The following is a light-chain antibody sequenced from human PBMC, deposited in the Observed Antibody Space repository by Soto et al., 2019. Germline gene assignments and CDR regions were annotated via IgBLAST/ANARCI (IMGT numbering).Light chain of an antibody. J-gene: IGKJ2*01. CDR3: QQQGRVYT. Sequence: DIQMTQSPSTLSASVGDRVTITCRASQSISSWLAWYQQKPGKAPKLLIYKASSLESGVPSRFSGSGSGTEFTLTISSLQPDDFATYYCQQQGRVYTFGQGTKLEIK. V-gene: IGKV1-5*03. CDR1: QSISSW. CDR2: KAS.